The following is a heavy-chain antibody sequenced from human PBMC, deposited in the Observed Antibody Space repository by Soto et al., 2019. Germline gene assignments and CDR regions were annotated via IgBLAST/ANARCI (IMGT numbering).Heavy chain of an antibody. V-gene: IGHV1-18*01. CDR1: GYTFTSYG. J-gene: IGHJ5*02. CDR3: ARTWEDYDANRNWFDP. CDR2: ISAYNGNT. Sequence: ASVKVSCKASGYTFTSYGISWVRQAPGQGLEWMGWISAYNGNTDYAQKLQGRVTMTTDTSTSTAYMELRSLRSDDTAVYYCARTWEDYDANRNWFDPWGQGTLVTVSS. D-gene: IGHD3-3*01.